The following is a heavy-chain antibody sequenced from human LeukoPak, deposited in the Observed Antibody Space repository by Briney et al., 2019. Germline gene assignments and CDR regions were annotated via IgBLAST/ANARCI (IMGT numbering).Heavy chain of an antibody. V-gene: IGHV1-8*01. CDR2: MKPNSGNT. CDR1: GSTFGRYE. D-gene: IGHD3-3*01. CDR3: ARGLKRTIFGVVILRRYNWFDP. Sequence: GASLRPSCKASGSTFGRYEVNTGRQAARQRREWMGWMKPNSGNTGHTQKLQGRVNITRNTSIRTTYFALSSLRSEAAAVYYCARGLKRTIFGVVILRRYNWFDPWGQETLVTVSS. J-gene: IGHJ5*02.